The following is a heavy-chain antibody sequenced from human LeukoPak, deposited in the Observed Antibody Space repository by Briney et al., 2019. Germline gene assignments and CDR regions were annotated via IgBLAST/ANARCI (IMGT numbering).Heavy chain of an antibody. Sequence: SQTLSLTCTVSGGSISSGGYYWSWIRQPPGKGLEWIGSIYYSGSTYYNPSLKSRVTISVDTSKNQFSLKLSSVTAADTAVYYCARGDYYDSSQGDGMDVWGQGTTVTVSS. CDR2: IYYSGST. D-gene: IGHD3-22*01. CDR1: GGSISSGGYY. V-gene: IGHV4-39*07. CDR3: ARGDYYDSSQGDGMDV. J-gene: IGHJ6*02.